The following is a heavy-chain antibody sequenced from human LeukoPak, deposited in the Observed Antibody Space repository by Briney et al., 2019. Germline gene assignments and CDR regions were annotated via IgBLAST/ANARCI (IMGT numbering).Heavy chain of an antibody. CDR2: VDPEDGET. D-gene: IGHD2-21*02. V-gene: IGHV1-69-2*01. CDR3: ATEPSHCGGDCPRAFDI. Sequence: ASVTVSCKVSGYTFTDYYMHWVQQAPGKGLEWMGLVDPEDGETIYAEKFQGRFTITADTSTDTAYMELSSLRSEDTAVYYCATEPSHCGGDCPRAFDIWGQGTMVTVSS. CDR1: GYTFTDYY. J-gene: IGHJ3*02.